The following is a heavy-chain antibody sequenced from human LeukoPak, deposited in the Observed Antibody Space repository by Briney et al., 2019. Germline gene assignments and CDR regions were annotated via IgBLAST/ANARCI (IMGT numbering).Heavy chain of an antibody. V-gene: IGHV4-39*07. Sequence: SETLSLTCTVSGGSISSSSYYWSWIRQPPGKGLEWIGEINHSGSTNYNPSLKSRVTISVDTSKNQFSLKLSSVTAADTAVYYCARGRYDILTGYRYDFDYWGQGTLVTVSS. CDR3: ARGRYDILTGYRYDFDY. D-gene: IGHD3-9*01. CDR2: INHSGST. J-gene: IGHJ4*02. CDR1: GGSISSSSYY.